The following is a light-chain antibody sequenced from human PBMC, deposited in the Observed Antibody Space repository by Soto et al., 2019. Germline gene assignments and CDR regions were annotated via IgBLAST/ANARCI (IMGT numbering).Light chain of an antibody. Sequence: EIVLTQSPGTLSLSPGERATLSCRASQTLSTNSLAWYQQRPGQTPRLLIYLASNRAAGVPARFSGSGSGTDFTLTISSLEPEDFAAYYCQQRSNWPPITFGPGTKVDIK. CDR1: QTLSTNS. V-gene: IGKV3-11*01. CDR2: LAS. CDR3: QQRSNWPPIT. J-gene: IGKJ3*01.